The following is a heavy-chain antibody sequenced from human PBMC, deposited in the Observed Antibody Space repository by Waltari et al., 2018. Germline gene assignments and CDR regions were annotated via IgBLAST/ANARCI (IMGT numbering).Heavy chain of an antibody. CDR1: GYSFNKYA. V-gene: IGHV1-18*01. CDR2: IRADTGNT. J-gene: IGHJ6*02. D-gene: IGHD1-26*01. Sequence: QVQLVQSGGEVKKPGASVKVSCTDTGYSFNKYAISWVRQAPGQGLEWMGWIRADTGNTIYAQNLQGRVTLTADTSSSTAYMELRSLRSDDTAVYYCARPSLGQYYFYGMEVWGQGTTVTVSS. CDR3: ARPSLGQYYFYGMEV.